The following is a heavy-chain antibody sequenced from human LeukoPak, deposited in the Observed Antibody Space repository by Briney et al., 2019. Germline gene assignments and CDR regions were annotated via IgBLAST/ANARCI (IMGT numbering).Heavy chain of an antibody. D-gene: IGHD2-2*01. CDR3: ARYSSTSCYDY. Sequence: KFQGRVTITRDTSASTAYMELSSLRSEDTAVYYCARYSSTSCYDYWDQGTLVTVSS. V-gene: IGHV1-3*01. J-gene: IGHJ4*02.